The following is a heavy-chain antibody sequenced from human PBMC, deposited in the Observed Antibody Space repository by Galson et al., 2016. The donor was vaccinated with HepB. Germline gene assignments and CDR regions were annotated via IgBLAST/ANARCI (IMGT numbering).Heavy chain of an antibody. D-gene: IGHD4-17*01. V-gene: IGHV3-33*01. Sequence: SLRLSCAASGFNFSNYGMHWVRQAPGKGLEWVAIVWYDGYNKYYADSVKGRFTISRDNSKDTLYLQMNSLRAEDTAVYYCVRNLPPGGDYSVDYWGQGTLVTVSS. CDR2: VWYDGYNK. J-gene: IGHJ4*02. CDR1: GFNFSNYG. CDR3: VRNLPPGGDYSVDY.